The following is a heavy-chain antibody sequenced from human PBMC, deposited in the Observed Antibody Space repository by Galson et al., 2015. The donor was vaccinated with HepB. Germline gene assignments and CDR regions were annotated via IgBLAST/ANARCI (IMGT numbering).Heavy chain of an antibody. D-gene: IGHD3-3*01. CDR1: GGTFSSYA. CDR2: IIPIFGTA. J-gene: IGHJ6*03. Sequence: VKVSCKASGGTFSSYAISWVRQAPGQGLEWMGGIIPIFGTANYAQKFQGRVTITADESTSTAYMELSSLRSEDTAVYYCARTTIFGVALAYYYYYMDVWGKGTTVTVSS. V-gene: IGHV1-69*13. CDR3: ARTTIFGVALAYYYYYMDV.